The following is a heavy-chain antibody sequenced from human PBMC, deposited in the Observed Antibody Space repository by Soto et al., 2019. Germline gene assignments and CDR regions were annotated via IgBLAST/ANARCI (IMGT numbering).Heavy chain of an antibody. D-gene: IGHD3-16*01. CDR2: IWYDGSNK. V-gene: IGHV3-33*01. Sequence: GGSLRLSCAASGFTFSSYGMHWVRQAPGKGLEWVAVIWYDGSNKYYADSVKGRFTISRDNSKNTLYLKMNSLRAEDTAVYYCARAPGRVTFYGMDVWGQGTTVTVSS. CDR3: ARAPGRVTFYGMDV. J-gene: IGHJ6*02. CDR1: GFTFSSYG.